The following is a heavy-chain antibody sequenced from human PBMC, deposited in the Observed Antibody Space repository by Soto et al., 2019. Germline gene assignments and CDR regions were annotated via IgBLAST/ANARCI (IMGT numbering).Heavy chain of an antibody. J-gene: IGHJ5*02. CDR1: GGSISTGDFS. Sequence: QVQLQESGPGLVKPSQTLSLTCTVSGGSISTGDFSWTWIRQHPGKGLEWIGDMYHSGSPYYNPSLKSRLTISVDPSKSQCSLRLSSVTAADTAVYYCARTRGYVVGLNLEDTYFDPWGRGTLVTVSS. D-gene: IGHD2-21*01. CDR3: ARTRGYVVGLNLEDTYFDP. V-gene: IGHV4-31*03. CDR2: MYHSGSP.